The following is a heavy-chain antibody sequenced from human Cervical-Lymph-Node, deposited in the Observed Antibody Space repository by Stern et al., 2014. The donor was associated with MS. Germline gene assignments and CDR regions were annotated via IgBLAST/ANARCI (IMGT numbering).Heavy chain of an antibody. Sequence: VQLEESGGGVVRPGRSLSLSCVASGFTFSTYAMHWVRQAPGQGLEWVALVSYDGTQSNSTDAVKARFTISRDNSKNTLYLHMNSLRDEDTAVYFCARGGRGVGLEYWGQGALVTVSS. CDR2: VSYDGTQS. CDR1: GFTFSTYA. CDR3: ARGGRGVGLEY. D-gene: IGHD3-10*01. V-gene: IGHV3-30-3*01. J-gene: IGHJ4*02.